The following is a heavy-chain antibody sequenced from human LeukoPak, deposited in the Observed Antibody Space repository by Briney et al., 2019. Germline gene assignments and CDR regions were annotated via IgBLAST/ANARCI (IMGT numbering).Heavy chain of an antibody. V-gene: IGHV3-30*18. CDR3: AKGDHSSGWYLLHFDS. CDR2: ISYDGSYI. D-gene: IGHD6-19*01. CDR1: GFTFSNYG. J-gene: IGHJ4*02. Sequence: GGSLRLSCEASGFTFSNYGMHWVRQAPGKGLEWVALISYDGSYIYYAESVKGRFTISRDNSKNTLSLQMNSLRPEDTAMYYCAKGDHSSGWYLLHFDSWGQGTLVTVSS.